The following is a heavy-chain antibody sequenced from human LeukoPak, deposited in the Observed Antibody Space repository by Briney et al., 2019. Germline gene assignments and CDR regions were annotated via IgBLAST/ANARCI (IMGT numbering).Heavy chain of an antibody. CDR3: ANAGVDCSGGSCYPEPFDY. CDR2: ISGSGGST. V-gene: IGHV3-23*01. D-gene: IGHD2-15*01. Sequence: GGSLRLSCAASGFTFSSYAMSWVRQAPGKGLEWVSAISGSGGSTYYADSVKGRFTISRDNSKNTLYLQMNSLRAEDTAVYYCANAGVDCSGGSCYPEPFDYWGQGTLVTVSS. CDR1: GFTFSSYA. J-gene: IGHJ4*02.